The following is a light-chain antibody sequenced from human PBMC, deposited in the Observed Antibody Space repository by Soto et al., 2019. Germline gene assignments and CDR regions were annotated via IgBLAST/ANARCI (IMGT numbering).Light chain of an antibody. J-gene: IGLJ1*01. CDR3: SSYTGPNLFV. Sequence: QSVLTQSPAASGSPGQSVTISCTGTSNDVGGYNSVSWYQQHPGKAPKVMIYDVSKRPSGVPDRFSGSKSGNTASLTVSALQAEDEADYYCSSYTGPNLFVFGTGTKVTVL. CDR1: SNDVGGYNS. V-gene: IGLV2-8*01. CDR2: DVS.